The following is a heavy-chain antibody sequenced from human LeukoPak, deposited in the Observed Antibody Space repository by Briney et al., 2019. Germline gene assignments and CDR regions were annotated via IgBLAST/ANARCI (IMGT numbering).Heavy chain of an antibody. CDR3: AKDSHPLGVAAPSQLDY. Sequence: PRRSLRLSCAASGFTFSSYGMHWVRQAPGKGLEWVAVISYDGNNKYYADSVKGRFTISRDNSKNTLYLQMDSLRAEDTAVYYCAKDSHPLGVAAPSQLDYWGQGTLVTVSS. V-gene: IGHV3-30*18. J-gene: IGHJ4*02. CDR2: ISYDGNNK. CDR1: GFTFSSYG. D-gene: IGHD2-15*01.